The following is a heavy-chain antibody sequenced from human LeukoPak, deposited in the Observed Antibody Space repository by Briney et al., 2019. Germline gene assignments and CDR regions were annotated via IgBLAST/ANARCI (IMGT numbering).Heavy chain of an antibody. J-gene: IGHJ6*04. CDR1: GFTFNTYG. D-gene: IGHD3-10*02. V-gene: IGHV3-30*18. CDR3: AELGITMIGGV. Sequence: PGRSLRLSCAGSGFTFNTYGMHWVRQAPGKGLEWLAVISFDGSDNFYADSVKGRFTISRDNAKNSLYLQMNSLRAEDTAVYYCAELGITMIGGVWGKGTTVTISS. CDR2: ISFDGSDN.